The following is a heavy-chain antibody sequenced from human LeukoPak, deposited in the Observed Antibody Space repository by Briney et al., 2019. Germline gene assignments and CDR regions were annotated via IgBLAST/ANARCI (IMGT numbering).Heavy chain of an antibody. CDR3: ASLSYSSGSDY. V-gene: IGHV4-59*08. D-gene: IGHD6-19*01. CDR2: IYYSGST. CDR1: GRSFSGYY. J-gene: IGHJ4*02. Sequence: SETLSLTCAVYGRSFSGYYWSWIRQPPGKGLEWIGYIYYSGSTNYNPSLKSRVTISVDTSKNQFSLKLSSVTAADTAVYYCASLSYSSGSDYWGQGTLVTVSS.